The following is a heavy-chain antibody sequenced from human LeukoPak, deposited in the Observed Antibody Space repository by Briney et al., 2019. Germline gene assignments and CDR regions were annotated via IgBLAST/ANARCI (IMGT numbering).Heavy chain of an antibody. CDR1: GFTVSSNY. CDR2: IYTGGST. J-gene: IGHJ4*02. Sequence: GGSLRLSCAVSGFTVSSNYLSWVRQAPGKGLEWVSIIYTGGSTYYADSVKGRFTISRDNSKNTLYLQMNSLRAEDTAVYYCARIPKTTYFDYWGQGTLVTVSS. V-gene: IGHV3-53*01. CDR3: ARIPKTTYFDY. D-gene: IGHD4-17*01.